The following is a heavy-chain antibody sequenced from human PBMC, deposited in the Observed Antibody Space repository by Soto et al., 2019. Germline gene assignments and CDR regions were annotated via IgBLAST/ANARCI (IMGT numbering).Heavy chain of an antibody. Sequence: SVKVSCKASGGTFSSYAISWVRQAPGQGLEWMGGINPIFGTANYAQKFQGRVTITADESTSTAYMELSSLRSEDTAVYYCAREGAGITGTQPRPRSRDFDYWGQGTLVTVSS. J-gene: IGHJ4*02. D-gene: IGHD1-7*01. CDR1: GGTFSSYA. V-gene: IGHV1-69*13. CDR2: INPIFGTA. CDR3: AREGAGITGTQPRPRSRDFDY.